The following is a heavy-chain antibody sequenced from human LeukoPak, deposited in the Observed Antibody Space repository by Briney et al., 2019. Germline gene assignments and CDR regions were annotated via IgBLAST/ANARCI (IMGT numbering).Heavy chain of an antibody. Sequence: GGSLRLSCAASGFSFSRYSMNWVRQAPGKGLEWVSSISSGSSYIYYADSVKGRFTISRDNAKNSLYLQMNSLRAEDTAVYYCATGEGLQPFDYWGQGTLVTVSS. CDR3: ATGEGLQPFDY. J-gene: IGHJ4*02. V-gene: IGHV3-21*01. CDR2: ISSGSSYI. D-gene: IGHD5-24*01. CDR1: GFSFSRYS.